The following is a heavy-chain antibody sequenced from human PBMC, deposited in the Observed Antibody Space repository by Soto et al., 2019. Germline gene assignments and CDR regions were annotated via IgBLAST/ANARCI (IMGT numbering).Heavy chain of an antibody. CDR3: ARKGIVGATLYYYGMDV. Sequence: SETLSLTCTASGGSVSSGSHYWSWIRQPPGKGLEWIGYIYYSGSTNYNPSLKSRVTISVDTSKNQFSLKLSSVTAADTAVYYCARKGIVGATLYYYGMDVRGQGTTVTVSS. CDR1: GGSVSSGSHY. J-gene: IGHJ6*02. D-gene: IGHD1-26*01. V-gene: IGHV4-61*01. CDR2: IYYSGST.